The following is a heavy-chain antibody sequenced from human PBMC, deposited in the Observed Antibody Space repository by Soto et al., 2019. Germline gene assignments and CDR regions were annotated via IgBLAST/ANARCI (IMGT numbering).Heavy chain of an antibody. D-gene: IGHD3-22*01. J-gene: IGHJ6*02. CDR1: GYSFTSYW. CDR3: ASQYDSSGYTYGMDV. V-gene: IGHV5-51*01. Sequence: LKISCKGSGYSFTSYWIGWVRQMPGKGLEWMGIIYPGDSDTRYSPSFQGQVTISADKSISTAYLQWSSLKASDTAMYYCASQYDSSGYTYGMDVWGQGTTVTVSS. CDR2: IYPGDSDT.